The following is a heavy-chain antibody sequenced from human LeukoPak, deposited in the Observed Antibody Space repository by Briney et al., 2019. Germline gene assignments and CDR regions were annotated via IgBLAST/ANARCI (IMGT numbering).Heavy chain of an antibody. D-gene: IGHD3-10*01. CDR3: ARDGGSGSYYKKNWFDP. Sequence: TSETLSLTCAVYGGSFSGYYWSWIRQPPGKGLEWIGGINHSGSTNYNPSLKSRVTISVDTSKNQFSLKLSSVTAADTAVYYCARDGGSGSYYKKNWFDPWGQGTLVTVSS. J-gene: IGHJ5*02. V-gene: IGHV4-34*01. CDR2: INHSGST. CDR1: GGSFSGYY.